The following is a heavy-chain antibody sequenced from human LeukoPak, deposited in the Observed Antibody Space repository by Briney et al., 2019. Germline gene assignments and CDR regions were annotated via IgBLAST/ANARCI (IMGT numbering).Heavy chain of an antibody. D-gene: IGHD6-19*01. V-gene: IGHV1-2*02. J-gene: IGHJ4*02. CDR3: ARGYAGIAVAGRYYFDY. CDR2: INPNSGGT. Sequence: ASVKVSCKASGYTFTGYYMHWVRQAPGQGLEWMGWINPNSGGTNYAQKFQGRVTMTRDTSISTAYMERSRLRSDDTAVYYCARGYAGIAVAGRYYFDYWGQGTLVTVSS. CDR1: GYTFTGYY.